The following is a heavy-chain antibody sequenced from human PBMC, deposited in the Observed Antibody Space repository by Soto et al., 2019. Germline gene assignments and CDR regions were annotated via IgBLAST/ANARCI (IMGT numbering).Heavy chain of an antibody. CDR3: ATDRANSNLTNFAS. V-gene: IGHV1-69*02. J-gene: IGHJ4*02. D-gene: IGHD6-13*01. CDR1: GGSFSIYT. CDR2: VLPFLDLT. Sequence: QVQLVQSGSEVKKPGSSVRVSCKTSGGSFSIYTFSWVRQAPGQGLEWMGRVLPFLDLTSYSQKFQGRVTITADQSTATAYLDLNKLTSEDTAFYYCATDRANSNLTNFASWGQGTLVTVSS.